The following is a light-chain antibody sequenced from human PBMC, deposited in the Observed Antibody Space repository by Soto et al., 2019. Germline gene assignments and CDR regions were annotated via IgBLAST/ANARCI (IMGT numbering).Light chain of an antibody. V-gene: IGLV4-69*01. Sequence: QPVLTQSPSASASLGASVKLTCTLSSGHSSYAIAWHQQQPEKGPRYLMKLNSDGSHGKGDGIPDRFSGSSSGAERYLTIPSLQSEDEADYYCQTWGTGHVVFGGGTKLTVL. CDR2: LNSDGSH. CDR1: SGHSSYA. J-gene: IGLJ2*01. CDR3: QTWGTGHVV.